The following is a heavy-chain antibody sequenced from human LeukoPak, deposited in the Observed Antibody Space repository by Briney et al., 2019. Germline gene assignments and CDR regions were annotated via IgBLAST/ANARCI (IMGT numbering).Heavy chain of an antibody. D-gene: IGHD3-10*01. CDR2: ITYDGITT. CDR3: VKEQGSGYYRTADY. Sequence: PGTSLRLSCVASGFTLSSCGMHWVRQAPGKGLEWVAVITYDGITTYSDDSVKGRITISRDTSKSTLHLQMNNLRPEDTAVYFCVKEQGSGYYRTADYWGQGTLVTVSS. V-gene: IGHV3-30*18. CDR1: GFTLSSCG. J-gene: IGHJ4*02.